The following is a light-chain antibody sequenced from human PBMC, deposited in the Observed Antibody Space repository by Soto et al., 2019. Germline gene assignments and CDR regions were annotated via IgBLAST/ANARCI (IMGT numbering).Light chain of an antibody. CDR1: QAISKY. CDR3: QQYNNRPYT. V-gene: IGKV1-33*01. CDR2: DAS. Sequence: DIQMTQSPSSLSASLGDRVTITCQASQAISKYLHWYHQRPGKAPILVIYDASNLEAGAPSRFSGGGSGKSFTLTISSLQPEDIGTYFCQQYNNRPYTFGQGTKLDIK. J-gene: IGKJ2*01.